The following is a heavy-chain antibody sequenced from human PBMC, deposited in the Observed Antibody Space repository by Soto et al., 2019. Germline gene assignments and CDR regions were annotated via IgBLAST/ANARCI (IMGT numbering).Heavy chain of an antibody. CDR1: GGSFSGYY. J-gene: IGHJ4*02. CDR2: INHSGST. CDR3: ARGIFTVTIDY. D-gene: IGHD4-17*01. V-gene: IGHV4-34*01. Sequence: PSETLSLTCAVYGGSFSGYYWSWIRQPPGKGLEWIGEINHSGSTHYNPPLKSRVTPSVDTSKNHFSLQLRSVTAADTAVYYCARGIFTVTIDYWGQGTLVTVSS.